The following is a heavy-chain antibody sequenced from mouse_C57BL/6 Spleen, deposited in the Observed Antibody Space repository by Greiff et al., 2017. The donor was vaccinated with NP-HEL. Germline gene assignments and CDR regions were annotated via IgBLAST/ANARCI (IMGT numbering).Heavy chain of an antibody. V-gene: IGHV1-26*01. CDR3: AIRNFDV. J-gene: IGHJ1*03. CDR1: GYTFTDYY. CDR2: INPNNVGT. Sequence: EVQLQQSGPELVKPGASVKISCKASGYTFTDYYMNWVKQSHGKSLEWIGDINPNNVGTSSHQKFKGKATLTVDKSSSTAYMDLRSLTSEDSAVYYCAIRNFDVLGTGTTVTVAS.